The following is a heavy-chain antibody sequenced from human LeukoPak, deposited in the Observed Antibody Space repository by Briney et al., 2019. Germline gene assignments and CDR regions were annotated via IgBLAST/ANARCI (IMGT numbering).Heavy chain of an antibody. D-gene: IGHD5-18*01. V-gene: IGHV3-74*01. CDR3: ARGGGPNSSGEDWQLWHYHIDY. Sequence: GGSLRLSCVASGFSINNYWMHWVRQAPGKGLMWVSRISSDATTTNYADSVKGRFTVSRDNAKNMVYLQMNSLRAEDTAVYYCARGGGPNSSGEDWQLWHYHIDYWGQGTLVTVSS. CDR1: GFSINNYW. J-gene: IGHJ4*02. CDR2: ISSDATTT.